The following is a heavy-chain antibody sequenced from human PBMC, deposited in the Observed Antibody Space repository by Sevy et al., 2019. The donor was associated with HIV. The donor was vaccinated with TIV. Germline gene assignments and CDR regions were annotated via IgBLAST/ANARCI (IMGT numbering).Heavy chain of an antibody. D-gene: IGHD3-22*01. CDR2: ISGSGDST. CDR1: GFTFITYA. CDR3: AKVLNPALESMMEVTVRSLKGFDV. Sequence: GGSLRLSCAASGFTFITYAMNWVRQAPGKGLEWVSTISGSGDSTYYADSVKGRFTISRDNSKNTLYLQMNSLRAADTALYYCAKVLNPALESMMEVTVRSLKGFDVWGQGTMVTVSS. J-gene: IGHJ3*01. V-gene: IGHV3-23*01.